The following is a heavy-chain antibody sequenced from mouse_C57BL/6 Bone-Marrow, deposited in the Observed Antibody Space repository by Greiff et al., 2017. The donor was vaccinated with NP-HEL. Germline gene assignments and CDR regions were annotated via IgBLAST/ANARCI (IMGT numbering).Heavy chain of an antibody. Sequence: VQLQQPGTELVKPGASVKLSCKASGYTFTSYWMHWVKQRPGQGLEWIGRIHPSDSDTNYNQKFKGKATLTVDKSSSTAYMQLSSLTSEDSAVYYCAMAMGPYYAMDYWGQGTSVTVSS. J-gene: IGHJ4*01. V-gene: IGHV1-74*01. CDR3: AMAMGPYYAMDY. CDR1: GYTFTSYW. CDR2: IHPSDSDT.